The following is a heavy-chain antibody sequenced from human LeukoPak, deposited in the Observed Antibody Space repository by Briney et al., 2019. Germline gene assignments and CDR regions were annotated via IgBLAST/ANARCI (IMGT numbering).Heavy chain of an antibody. D-gene: IGHD3-22*01. V-gene: IGHV4-39*01. CDR2: IYYSGST. Sequence: SDTLSLTCTVSGDSISTSSYYWGWIRQPPGKGLEWLGSIYYSGSTYYHPSLKSRVTISVDTSKNQFSLNLYSVTAADTAVFYCARSYYYDYRQIDYWGQGTLVTVSS. CDR1: GDSISTSSYY. J-gene: IGHJ4*02. CDR3: ARSYYYDYRQIDY.